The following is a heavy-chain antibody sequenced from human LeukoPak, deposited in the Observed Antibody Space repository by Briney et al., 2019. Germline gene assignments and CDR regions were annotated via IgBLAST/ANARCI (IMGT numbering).Heavy chain of an antibody. J-gene: IGHJ4*02. D-gene: IGHD3-10*01. CDR3: AILTAGIDYIDY. CDR1: GVSISSNY. CDR2: IYTSGST. V-gene: IGHV4-4*07. Sequence: SETLSLTCTVSGVSISSNYWSWIRQPAGKGLEWIGRIYTSGSTNYNPSLKSRVTMSVDTSKNQFSLNLSSVTAADTAVYYCAILTAGIDYIDYWGRGPLVTVPS.